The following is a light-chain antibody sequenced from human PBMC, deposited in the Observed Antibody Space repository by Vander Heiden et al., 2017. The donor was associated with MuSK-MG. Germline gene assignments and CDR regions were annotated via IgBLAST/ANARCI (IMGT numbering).Light chain of an antibody. Sequence: DIQMTQSPSSLSASVGDRVTITCRASQSITDYLNWYQQKPGKAPKVLIYAASSLQSGVPARFSGSGSGTDFTLTISSLQPEDFATYYCQQNYSPPGYTFGQGTKLEVK. V-gene: IGKV1-39*01. CDR1: QSITDY. J-gene: IGKJ2*01. CDR3: QQNYSPPGYT. CDR2: AAS.